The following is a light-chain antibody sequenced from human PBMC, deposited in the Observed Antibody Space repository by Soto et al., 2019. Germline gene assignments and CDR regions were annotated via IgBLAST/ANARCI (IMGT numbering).Light chain of an antibody. Sequence: DIVMTQSPLSLPVTPGEPASISCRSSQSLLHGNGYNYLDWYLQKPGQSPQLLVYLGSNRASGVPDRFSGSGSGTDFALKISRVEAEDVGVYYCMQALQTPRTFGQWTKVEIK. CDR3: MQALQTPRT. V-gene: IGKV2-28*01. CDR1: QSLLHGNGYNY. CDR2: LGS. J-gene: IGKJ1*01.